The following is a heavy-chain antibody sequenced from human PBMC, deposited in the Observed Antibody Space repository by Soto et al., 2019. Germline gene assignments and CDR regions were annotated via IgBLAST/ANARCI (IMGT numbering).Heavy chain of an antibody. CDR2: ISGSGGST. J-gene: IGHJ4*02. Sequence: GGSLRLSCAASGFTFSSYAMSWVRQAPGKGLEWVSAISGSGGSTYYADSVKGRFTISRDNSKSTLYLQMNSLRAEDTAVYYCAKAREPLYYDILTGYFDYWGQGTLVTVSS. CDR3: AKAREPLYYDILTGYFDY. D-gene: IGHD3-9*01. CDR1: GFTFSSYA. V-gene: IGHV3-23*01.